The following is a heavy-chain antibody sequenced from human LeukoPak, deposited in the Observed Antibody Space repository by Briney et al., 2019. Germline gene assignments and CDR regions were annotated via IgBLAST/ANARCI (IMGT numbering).Heavy chain of an antibody. J-gene: IGHJ4*02. D-gene: IGHD6-13*01. Sequence: SETLSLTCTVSGGSISSYYWSWIRQPPGKGLEWIGYIYYSGSTNYNPSLKSRVTISVDTSKNQFSLKLSSVTAADTAVYYCARHSVDSSSWYQSHYFDYWGQGTLVTVSS. V-gene: IGHV4-59*08. CDR2: IYYSGST. CDR1: GGSISSYY. CDR3: ARHSVDSSSWYQSHYFDY.